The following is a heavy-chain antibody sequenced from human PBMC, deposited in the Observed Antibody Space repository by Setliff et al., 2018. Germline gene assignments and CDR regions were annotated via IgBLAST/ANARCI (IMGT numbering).Heavy chain of an antibody. J-gene: IGHJ5*01. V-gene: IGHV4-4*02. D-gene: IGHD3-3*01. CDR2: IYLGGSP. Sequence: PSETLSLTCTVSGDSIDTDIWWSWVRQSPGKGLEWIGEIYLGGSPTYNPSLKSRVTISTDTSKNEFSLRLSSVTAADTAVYYCVKPTWAGEVSSPFAFWFESWGQGTLVTVSS. CDR3: VKPTWAGEVSSPFAFWFES. CDR1: GDSIDTDIW.